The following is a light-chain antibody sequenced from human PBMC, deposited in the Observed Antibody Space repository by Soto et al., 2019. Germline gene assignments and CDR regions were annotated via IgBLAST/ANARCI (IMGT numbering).Light chain of an antibody. CDR1: QSVSSSY. CDR3: QQYRSSPFGLT. CDR2: GAS. J-gene: IGKJ4*01. Sequence: EIVLTQSPGTLSLSPGERATLSCRASQSVSSSYFAWYQQKPGQAPRLLIYGASSRATGIPDRFSGSGSGTDFTLTISSLEPEDFAVYYCQQYRSSPFGLTFGGGTKVEIK. V-gene: IGKV3-20*01.